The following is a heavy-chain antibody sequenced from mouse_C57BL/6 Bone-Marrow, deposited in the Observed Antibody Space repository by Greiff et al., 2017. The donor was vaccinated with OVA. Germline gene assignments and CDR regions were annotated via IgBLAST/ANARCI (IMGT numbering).Heavy chain of an antibody. CDR3: ARGAHYGSSYDWYFDV. CDR1: GYTFTTYP. V-gene: IGHV1-47*01. Sequence: QVQLQQSGAELVKPGASVKMSCKASGYTFTTYPIEWMKQNHGKSLEWIGNFHPYNDDTKYNEKFKGKATLTVEKSSSTVYLALNRLTSDDTAVYYWARGAHYGSSYDWYFDVWGTGTTVTVSS. D-gene: IGHD1-1*01. J-gene: IGHJ1*03. CDR2: FHPYNDDT.